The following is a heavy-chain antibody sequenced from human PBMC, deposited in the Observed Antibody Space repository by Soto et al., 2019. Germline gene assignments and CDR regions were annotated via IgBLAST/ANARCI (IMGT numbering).Heavy chain of an antibody. J-gene: IGHJ6*02. CDR1: GGSFSGYY. Sequence: SETLSLTCAVYGGSFSGYYWSWIRQPPGKGLEWIGEINHSGSINYNPSLKSRVTISVDTSKNQFSLKLSSVTAADTAVYYCARITMVRGVISRYYYYYGVDVWGQGTTVTVSS. CDR3: ARITMVRGVISRYYYYYGVDV. V-gene: IGHV4-34*01. CDR2: INHSGSI. D-gene: IGHD3-10*01.